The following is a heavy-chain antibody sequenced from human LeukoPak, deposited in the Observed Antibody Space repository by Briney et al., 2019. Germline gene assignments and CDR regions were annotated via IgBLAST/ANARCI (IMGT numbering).Heavy chain of an antibody. CDR1: GFTFSSYA. CDR2: ISYDGSNK. D-gene: IGHD3-22*01. CDR3: ARDGDSSGYSLFDY. Sequence: GGSLRLSCAASGFTFSSYAMHWVRQAPGKGLKWVAVISYDGSNKYYADSVKGRFTISRDNSKNTLYLQMNSLRAEDTAVYYCARDGDSSGYSLFDYWGQGTLVTVSS. V-gene: IGHV3-30-3*01. J-gene: IGHJ4*02.